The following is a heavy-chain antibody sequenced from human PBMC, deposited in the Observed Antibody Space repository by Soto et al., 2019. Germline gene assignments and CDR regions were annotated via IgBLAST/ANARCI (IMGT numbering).Heavy chain of an antibody. Sequence: SEPLSLPWSVFCGSISSHYCSWIRQPPRKGLEWIGYIYYSGSTNYNPSLKSRVTISVDTSKNQFSLKLSSVTAADTAVYYCARDRSAAGTRPHYGMDVWGQGTTVTVSS. V-gene: IGHV4-59*11. D-gene: IGHD6-13*01. CDR1: CGSISSHY. CDR3: ARDRSAAGTRPHYGMDV. CDR2: IYYSGST. J-gene: IGHJ6*02.